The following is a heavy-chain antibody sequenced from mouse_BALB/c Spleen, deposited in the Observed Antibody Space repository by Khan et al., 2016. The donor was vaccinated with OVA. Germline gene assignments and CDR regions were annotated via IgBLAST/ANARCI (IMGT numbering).Heavy chain of an antibody. V-gene: IGHV3-2*02. CDR3: ARDDSRYNYAIDY. CDR1: GYSITSDYV. Sequence: EVQLVESGPGLVKPSQSLSLTCTVTGYSITSDYVWNWIRQFQGNKLEWMGYISYSGSTNYNPDLKSRISMTRAPSKNQFFLQLNSVTTEDTATCYSARDDSRYNYAIDYWGQGTSVTVSS. J-gene: IGHJ4*01. D-gene: IGHD2-4*01. CDR2: ISYSGST.